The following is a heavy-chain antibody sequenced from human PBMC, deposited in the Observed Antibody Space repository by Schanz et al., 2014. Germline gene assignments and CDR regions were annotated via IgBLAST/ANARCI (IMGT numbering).Heavy chain of an antibody. CDR1: GGTFSSYS. J-gene: IGHJ3*02. V-gene: IGHV1-69*02. CDR2: IIPSLGIA. CDR3: ATGYVPGSFDM. Sequence: QVQLVQSWAEVKKPGSSVKVSCKASGGTFSSYSISWARQAPGQGLEWMGRIIPSLGIANYAQKFQGSVTNTSNKSTSTAYMGLSSQRYEDSALYCCATGYVPGSFDMWGQGSMLTVSP. D-gene: IGHD3-16*01.